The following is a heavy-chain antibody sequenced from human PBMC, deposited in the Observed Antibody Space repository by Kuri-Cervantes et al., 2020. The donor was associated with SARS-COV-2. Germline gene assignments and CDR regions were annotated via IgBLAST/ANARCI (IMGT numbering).Heavy chain of an antibody. CDR1: GFTFSSYA. CDR2: ISGSGGST. Sequence: GESLKTSCASSGFTFSSYAMSLVRQAPGKGLEWVSAISGSGGSTYYADSVKGLFTISRDNSKNTLYPQMNSLRAEDTAVYYCAKDHGSGWLGDDNWFDPWGQGTLVTVSS. V-gene: IGHV3-23*01. D-gene: IGHD6-19*01. J-gene: IGHJ5*02. CDR3: AKDHGSGWLGDDNWFDP.